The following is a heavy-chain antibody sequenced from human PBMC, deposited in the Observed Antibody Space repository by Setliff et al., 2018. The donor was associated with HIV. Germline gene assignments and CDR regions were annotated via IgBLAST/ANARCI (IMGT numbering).Heavy chain of an antibody. CDR3: ASESGSYHWFES. CDR2: ISGSGDTI. Sequence: LRLSCAPSGFRFSDYTMTWVRQAPGKGLECVSGISGSGDTIYYADSVKGRFAISRDNSKNILSLQMNSLRAEDTAVYYCASESGSYHWFESWGQGTLVTVSS. CDR1: GFRFSDYT. V-gene: IGHV3-23*01. D-gene: IGHD1-26*01. J-gene: IGHJ5*01.